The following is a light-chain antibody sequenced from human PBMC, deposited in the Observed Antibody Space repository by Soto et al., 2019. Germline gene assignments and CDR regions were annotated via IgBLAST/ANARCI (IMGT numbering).Light chain of an antibody. Sequence: EIVFTQSPGTLSSSPANIDTLSCRSSQSVSSSHLAWYQQKPGQATRLLIYGASSRATGIPDRFSGSGSGTDFTLTISRLEPEDFAVYYCQKYGSSSVTFGKGKRRAIK. V-gene: IGKV3-20*01. CDR2: GAS. CDR3: QKYGSSSVT. J-gene: IGKJ5*01. CDR1: QSVSSSH.